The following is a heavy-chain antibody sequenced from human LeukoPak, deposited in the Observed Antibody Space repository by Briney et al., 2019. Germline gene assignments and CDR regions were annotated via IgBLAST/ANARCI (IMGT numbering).Heavy chain of an antibody. Sequence: ASVKISCKVSGYTFTDYYMHWVQQAPGKGLEWMGLVDPEDGETIYAEKFQGRVTITADTPTDTAYMELSSLRSEDTAMYYCAIPVYYYDSSAQRDAFDIWGQGTMVTVSS. V-gene: IGHV1-69-2*01. J-gene: IGHJ3*02. CDR2: VDPEDGET. CDR1: GYTFTDYY. CDR3: AIPVYYYDSSAQRDAFDI. D-gene: IGHD3-22*01.